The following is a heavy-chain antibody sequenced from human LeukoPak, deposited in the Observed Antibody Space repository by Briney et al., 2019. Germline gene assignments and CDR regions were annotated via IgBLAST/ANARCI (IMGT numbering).Heavy chain of an antibody. CDR1: GFTFSSYA. Sequence: GGSLRLSCAASGFTFSSYAMSWVRQAPGKGLEWVSAISGSGGSTYYADSVKGRFTISRDNSKNTLYLQMNSLRAEDTAVYYCARECLSGTGDYGGDDAFDIWGQGTMVTVSS. CDR2: ISGSGGST. J-gene: IGHJ3*02. D-gene: IGHD4-17*01. CDR3: ARECLSGTGDYGGDDAFDI. V-gene: IGHV3-23*01.